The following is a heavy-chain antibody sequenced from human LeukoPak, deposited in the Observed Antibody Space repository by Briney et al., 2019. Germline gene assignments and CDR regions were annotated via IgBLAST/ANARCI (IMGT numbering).Heavy chain of an antibody. V-gene: IGHV1-2*02. CDR1: GYTFTGYY. J-gene: IGHJ4*02. Sequence: GASVKVSCKASGYTFTGYYMHRVRQAPGQGLEWMGWINPNSGGTNYAQKFQGRVTMTRDTSISTAYMELSRLRSDDTAVYYCARSLCGGDCSAYFDYWGQGTLVTVSS. CDR3: ARSLCGGDCSAYFDY. D-gene: IGHD2-21*02. CDR2: INPNSGGT.